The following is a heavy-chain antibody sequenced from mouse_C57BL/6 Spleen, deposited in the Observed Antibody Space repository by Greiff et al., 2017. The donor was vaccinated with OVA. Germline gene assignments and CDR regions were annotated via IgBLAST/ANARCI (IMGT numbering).Heavy chain of an antibody. D-gene: IGHD2-4*01. Sequence: EVQLQQSGPELVKPGASVKISCKASGYSFTGYYMNWVKQSPEKSLEWIGEINPSTGGTTYNQKFKAKATLTVDKSSSTAYMQLKSLTSEDSAVYYCARGGDYDYDGGGVLAYWGQGTMVTVSA. CDR1: GYSFTGYY. CDR3: ARGGDYDYDGGGVLAY. J-gene: IGHJ3*01. V-gene: IGHV1-42*01. CDR2: INPSTGGT.